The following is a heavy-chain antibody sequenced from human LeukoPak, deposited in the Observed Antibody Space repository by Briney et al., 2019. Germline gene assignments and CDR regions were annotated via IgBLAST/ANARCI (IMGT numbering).Heavy chain of an antibody. CDR3: ARGMTTVFDYYYGMDV. V-gene: IGHV3-21*04. D-gene: IGHD4-11*01. CDR2: ISSSSSYI. CDR1: GFTFSSYS. Sequence: TGGSLRLSCAASGFTFSSYSMNWVRQAPGKGLEWVSSISSSSSYIYYADSVKGRFTISRDNSKNTLYLQMNSLRAEDTAVYYCARGMTTVFDYYYGMDVWGQGTTVTVSS. J-gene: IGHJ6*02.